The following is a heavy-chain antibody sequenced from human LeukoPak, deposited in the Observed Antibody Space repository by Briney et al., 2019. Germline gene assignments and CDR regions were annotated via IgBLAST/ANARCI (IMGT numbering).Heavy chain of an antibody. D-gene: IGHD6-13*01. CDR3: ARHSITWYDFDY. CDR2: IHYSGST. J-gene: IGHJ4*02. CDR1: GGSISGYY. Sequence: SETLSLTCIVSGGSISGYYWSWIRQPPGKGLEWIGYIHYSGSTNYNPSLKSRVTISLDMSKNQFSLKLNSVTAADTAVYYCARHSITWYDFDYWGQGTLVTVSS. V-gene: IGHV4-59*08.